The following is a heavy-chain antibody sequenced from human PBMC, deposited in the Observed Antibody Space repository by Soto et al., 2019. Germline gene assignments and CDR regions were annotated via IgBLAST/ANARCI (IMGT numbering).Heavy chain of an antibody. J-gene: IGHJ4*02. Sequence: QVQLVESGGGVVQHGRSLRLSCAASGFTFSSYGVHWVRQAPGKGLEWVAVIWYDGSNKYYADSVKGRFTISRDNSKNSLYLQMNSLRAEDTAVYYCARWGIAAGDYWGQGTLVTVSS. CDR2: IWYDGSNK. CDR1: GFTFSSYG. D-gene: IGHD6-13*01. CDR3: ARWGIAAGDY. V-gene: IGHV3-33*01.